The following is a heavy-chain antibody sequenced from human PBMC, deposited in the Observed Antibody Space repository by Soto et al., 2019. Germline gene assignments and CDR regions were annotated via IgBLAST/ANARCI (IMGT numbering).Heavy chain of an antibody. J-gene: IGHJ6*02. CDR1: GFTFSSYA. CDR3: AKVVVVTAIYYYYGMDV. V-gene: IGHV3-23*01. Sequence: GGSLRLSCAASGFTFSSYAMSWVRQAPGKGLEWVSAISGSGGSTYYADSVKGRFTISRDNSKNTLYLQMNSLRAEDTAVYYCAKVVVVTAIYYYYGMDVWGQGTTVTVSS. CDR2: ISGSGGST. D-gene: IGHD2-21*02.